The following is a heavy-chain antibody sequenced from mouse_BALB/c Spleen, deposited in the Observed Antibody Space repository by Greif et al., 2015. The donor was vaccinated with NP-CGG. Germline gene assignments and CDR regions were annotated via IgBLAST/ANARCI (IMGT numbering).Heavy chain of an antibody. Sequence: VQRVESGPGLVAPSQSLSITCTVSGFSLTGYGVNWARQPPGKGLEWLGMIWGDGSTDYNSALKSRLSISKDNSKSQVFLKMNSLQTDDTARYYCARYRYDGPGGRYAMDYWGQGTSVTVSS. J-gene: IGHJ4*01. CDR1: GFSLTGYG. CDR3: ARYRYDGPGGRYAMDY. V-gene: IGHV2-6-7*01. CDR2: IWGDGST. D-gene: IGHD2-14*01.